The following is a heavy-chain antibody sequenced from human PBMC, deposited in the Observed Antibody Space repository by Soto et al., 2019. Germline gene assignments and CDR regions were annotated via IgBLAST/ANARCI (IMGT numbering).Heavy chain of an antibody. CDR1: GGSISSSSYY. D-gene: IGHD7-27*01. V-gene: IGHV4-39*01. J-gene: IGHJ6*03. CDR3: ARRNALSWGSYYYYYMDV. CDR2: IYYSGST. Sequence: SETLSLTCTVSGGSISSSSYYWGWIRQPPGKGLEWIGSIYYSGSTYYNPSLKSRVTISVDTSKNQFSLKLSSVTAADTAVYYCARRNALSWGSYYYYYMDVWGKGTTVTVSS.